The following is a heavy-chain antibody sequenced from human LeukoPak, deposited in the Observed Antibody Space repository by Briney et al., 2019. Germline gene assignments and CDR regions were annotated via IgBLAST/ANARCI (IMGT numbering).Heavy chain of an antibody. D-gene: IGHD3-3*01. CDR3: ARVSYDFWSGYPFDY. CDR1: GYTFTGYY. J-gene: IGHJ4*02. V-gene: IGHV1-2*02. Sequence: ASVKVSCKASGYTFTGYYMHWVRQAPGQGLEWMGWINPNSGGTNYAQKFQGRVTMTRDTSISTAYMELSRLRSDDTAEYYCARVSYDFWSGYPFDYWGQGTLVAVSS. CDR2: INPNSGGT.